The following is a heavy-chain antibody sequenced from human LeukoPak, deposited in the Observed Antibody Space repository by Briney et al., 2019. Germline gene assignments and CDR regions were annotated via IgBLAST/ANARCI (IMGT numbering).Heavy chain of an antibody. CDR1: SDFITSYY. Sequence: PSDTQSLTCTVWSDFITSYYGICMREPPGKGLEWIGSFYHSGSTNDNPSLKSRVTTPVDTSKNQFYLKLRPVTAADTAQCYCARYSYDSSGFYSLDYWGQGTLVTVSS. J-gene: IGHJ4*02. V-gene: IGHV4-4*08. CDR2: FYHSGST. D-gene: IGHD3-22*01. CDR3: ARYSYDSSGFYSLDY.